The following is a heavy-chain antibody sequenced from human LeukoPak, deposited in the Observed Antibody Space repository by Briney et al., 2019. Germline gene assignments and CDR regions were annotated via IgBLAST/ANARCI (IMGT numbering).Heavy chain of an antibody. CDR1: GVTFSSYG. V-gene: IGHV3-30*18. CDR2: ISYDGSNK. J-gene: IGHJ6*02. CDR3: AKDTVSHLKYSSSWYSGMDV. Sequence: GRSLRLSCAASGVTFSSYGMHWVRQAPGKGLEWVAVISYDGSNKYYADSVKGRFTISRDNSKNTLYLQMNSLRAEDTAVYYCAKDTVSHLKYSSSWYSGMDVWGQGTTVTVSS. D-gene: IGHD6-13*01.